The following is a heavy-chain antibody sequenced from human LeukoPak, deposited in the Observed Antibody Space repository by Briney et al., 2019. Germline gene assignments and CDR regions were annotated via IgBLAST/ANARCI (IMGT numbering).Heavy chain of an antibody. J-gene: IGHJ5*02. CDR2: INHSGST. D-gene: IGHD3-22*01. Sequence: SETLSLTCAVYGGSFSGYYWSWIRQPPGKGLEWIGEINHSGSTNYNPSLKSRVTISVDTSKNQFSLKLSPVTAGETAVYYCARGQGRYYYDSSGYYNWFDPWGQGTVVTVSS. CDR3: ARGQGRYYYDSSGYYNWFDP. V-gene: IGHV4-34*01. CDR1: GGSFSGYY.